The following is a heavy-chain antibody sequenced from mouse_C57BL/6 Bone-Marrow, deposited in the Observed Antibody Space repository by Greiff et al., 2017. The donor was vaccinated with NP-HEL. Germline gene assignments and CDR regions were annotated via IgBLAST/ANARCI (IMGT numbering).Heavy chain of an antibody. V-gene: IGHV1-69*01. Sequence: VQLQQPGAELVMPGASVKLSCKASGYTFTSYWMHWVKQRPGQGLEWIGEIDPSDSYTNYNQKFKGKSTLTVDKFSSTAYMQLSSLTSEDSAVYYCARTTGYFDYWGQGTTLTVSS. CDR3: ARTTGYFDY. D-gene: IGHD4-1*02. CDR1: GYTFTSYW. J-gene: IGHJ2*01. CDR2: IDPSDSYT.